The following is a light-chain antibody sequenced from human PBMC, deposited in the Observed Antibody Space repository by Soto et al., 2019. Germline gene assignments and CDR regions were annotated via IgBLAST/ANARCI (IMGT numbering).Light chain of an antibody. CDR3: QHYDDLPWA. Sequence: DIQMPQSPSSLSASVGDRVTITCQANKDIKNYLNWYQQRPGKAPKLLIYAASILETGVPSRFSGSGSGTYFTFTISSLQPEDVATYYCQHYDDLPWAFGQGTKVSIK. CDR1: KDIKNY. CDR2: AAS. J-gene: IGKJ1*01. V-gene: IGKV1-33*01.